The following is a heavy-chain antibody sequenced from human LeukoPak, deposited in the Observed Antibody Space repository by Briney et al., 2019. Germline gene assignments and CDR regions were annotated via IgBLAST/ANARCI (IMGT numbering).Heavy chain of an antibody. V-gene: IGHV1-8*01. CDR2: MNPNSGNT. CDR1: GYTFTSYD. CDR3: ARQIFGAIQLWPSPTDAFDI. D-gene: IGHD5-18*01. J-gene: IGHJ3*02. Sequence: GASVKVSCKASGYTFTSYDINWVRQATGQGLEWMGWMNPNSGNTGYAQKFQGRVTMTRNTSISTAYMELSSLRSEDTAVYYCARQIFGAIQLWPSPTDAFDIWGQGTMVTVSS.